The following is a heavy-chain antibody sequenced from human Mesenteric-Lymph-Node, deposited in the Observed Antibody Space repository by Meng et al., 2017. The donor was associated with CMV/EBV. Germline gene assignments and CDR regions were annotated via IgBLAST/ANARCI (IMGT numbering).Heavy chain of an antibody. D-gene: IGHD3-9*01. J-gene: IGHJ4*02. CDR3: ARGSSYDILTGYFDY. V-gene: IGHV4-34*01. Sequence: VPLCQWGAGLLKPSETLSVTVAVYGGSFSGYYWNWIRQSPEKGLEWIGEINHSGSTTYNPSFTSRIIISVDTSTNQISLNMSSVTAADTAVYYCARGSSYDILTGYFDYWGQGALVTVSS. CDR2: INHSGST. CDR1: GGSFSGYY.